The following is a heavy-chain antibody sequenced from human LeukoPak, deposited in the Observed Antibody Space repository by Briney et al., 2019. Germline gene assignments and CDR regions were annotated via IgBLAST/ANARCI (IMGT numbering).Heavy chain of an antibody. CDR1: GGSISTYY. J-gene: IGHJ6*02. Sequence: TSETLSLTCTVSGGSISTYYWSWIRQPPGKGLEWIGNIDYSGSTNYNPSLRSRVTISEDTSKNQFSLKLTSVIAADTAVYYCARDRPLYGMDVWGQGTTVTVSS. CDR2: IDYSGST. V-gene: IGHV4-59*01. D-gene: IGHD6-6*01. CDR3: ARDRPLYGMDV.